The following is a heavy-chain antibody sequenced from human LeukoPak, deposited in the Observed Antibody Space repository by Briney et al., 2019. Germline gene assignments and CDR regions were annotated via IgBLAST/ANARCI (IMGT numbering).Heavy chain of an antibody. CDR1: DGSISSYY. CDR2: IYYSGST. D-gene: IGHD6-19*01. V-gene: IGHV4-59*01. Sequence: PPETLSLTCTVSDGSISSYYWSWIRQHPGKGLEWIGYIYYSGSTNYNPSLKSRVTISVDTSKNQFSLKLSSVTAADTAVYYCARDLAVAAPWYAFDIWGQGTMVTVSS. CDR3: ARDLAVAAPWYAFDI. J-gene: IGHJ3*02.